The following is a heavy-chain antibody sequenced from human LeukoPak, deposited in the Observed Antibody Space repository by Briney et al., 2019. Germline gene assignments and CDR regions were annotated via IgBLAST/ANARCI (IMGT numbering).Heavy chain of an antibody. V-gene: IGHV1-8*03. D-gene: IGHD3-9*01. CDR3: ARGGTYYDILTGHPNGYYFDY. CDR2: MNPNSGNT. Sequence: GASVKVSCKASGYTFTSYDINWVRQATGQGLEWMGWMNPNSGNTGYAQKFQGRVTITRNTSISTAYMELSSLRSEDTAAYYCARGGTYYDILTGHPNGYYFDYWGQGTLVTVSS. J-gene: IGHJ4*02. CDR1: GYTFTSYD.